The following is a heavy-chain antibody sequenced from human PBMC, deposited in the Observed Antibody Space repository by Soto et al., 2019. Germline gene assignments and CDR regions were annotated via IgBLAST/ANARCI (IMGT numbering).Heavy chain of an antibody. CDR1: GYTFTSYG. CDR3: ARVISIAAAGTPTYADY. CDR2: ISAYNGNT. Sequence: QVQLVQSGAEVKKPGASVKVSCKASGYTFTSYGISWVRQAPGQGPEWMGWISAYNGNTNYAQKLQGRVTMTTDTSTSTAYMELRSLRSDDTAVYYCARVISIAAAGTPTYADYWGQGTLVTVSS. V-gene: IGHV1-18*01. J-gene: IGHJ4*02. D-gene: IGHD6-13*01.